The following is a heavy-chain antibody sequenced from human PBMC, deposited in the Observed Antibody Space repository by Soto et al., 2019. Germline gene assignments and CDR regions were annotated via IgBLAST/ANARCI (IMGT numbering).Heavy chain of an antibody. D-gene: IGHD6-19*01. V-gene: IGHV1-18*01. CDR1: GYTFTSYG. J-gene: IGHJ4*02. Sequence: GASVKVSCKASGYTFTSYGISWVRQAPGQGLEWMGWISAYNGNTNYAQKLQGRVTMTTDTSTSTAYMELRSLRSDDTAVYYCARDYRRSSGWVGDFDYWGQGTLVTVSS. CDR3: ARDYRRSSGWVGDFDY. CDR2: ISAYNGNT.